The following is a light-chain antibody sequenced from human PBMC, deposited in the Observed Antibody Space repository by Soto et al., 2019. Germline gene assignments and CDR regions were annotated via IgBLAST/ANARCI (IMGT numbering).Light chain of an antibody. CDR1: QSISSW. J-gene: IGKJ1*01. CDR2: KAS. CDR3: QQYNSYSGT. Sequence: DIQMTQSPSTLSASVGDRVTITCRASQSISSWLAWYQQKPWKAPKLLIYKASSLESGVPSRFSGGGSGTEFTLPISSLQPDDFATYYCQQYNSYSGTFGQGTKVEIK. V-gene: IGKV1-5*03.